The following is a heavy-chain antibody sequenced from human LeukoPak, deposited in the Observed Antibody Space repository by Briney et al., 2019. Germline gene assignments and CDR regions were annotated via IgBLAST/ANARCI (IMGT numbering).Heavy chain of an antibody. V-gene: IGHV3-23*01. Sequence: GGSLRLSCAASGFTFTHYAMSWFRQAPGKGLDWVSTISGTGDHPYYAASVKGRFTISRDNSRSTLYLQMNSLRAEDTAIYYCANPPIVTSFDYWGQGTLVTVSS. CDR2: ISGTGDHP. J-gene: IGHJ4*02. CDR3: ANPPIVTSFDY. CDR1: GFTFTHYA. D-gene: IGHD4-11*01.